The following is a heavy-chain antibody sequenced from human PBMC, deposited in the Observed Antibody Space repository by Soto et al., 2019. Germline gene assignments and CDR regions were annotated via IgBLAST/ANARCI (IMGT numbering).Heavy chain of an antibody. CDR2: IHHSGST. V-gene: IGHV4-34*01. CDR1: GGSLSGSY. CDR3: ASPGYCSDGTCYPDY. J-gene: IGHJ4*02. D-gene: IGHD2-15*01. Sequence: QVQLQQWGAGLLKPSETLSLTCAVYGGSLSGSYWSWIRPPPGTGLEWIGEIHHSGSTYYNPSLKSRVTLSVDTSKNQFSLKLNSVTAADTAVYYCASPGYCSDGTCYPDYWGQGTLVTVSS.